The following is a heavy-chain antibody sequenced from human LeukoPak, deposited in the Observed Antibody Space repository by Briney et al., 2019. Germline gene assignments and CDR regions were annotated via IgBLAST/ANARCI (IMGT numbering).Heavy chain of an antibody. J-gene: IGHJ1*01. CDR2: ISAYSGNT. V-gene: IGHV1-18*01. CDR1: GYTFTSYG. D-gene: IGHD2-2*01. CDR3: ARDGCSSTSCPRGAEYFQH. Sequence: ASVKVSCKASGYTFTSYGISWVRQAPGQGLEWMGWISAYSGNTNYAQKLQGRVTMTTDTSTSTAYMELRSLRSDDTAVYYCARDGCSSTSCPRGAEYFQHWGQDTLVTVSS.